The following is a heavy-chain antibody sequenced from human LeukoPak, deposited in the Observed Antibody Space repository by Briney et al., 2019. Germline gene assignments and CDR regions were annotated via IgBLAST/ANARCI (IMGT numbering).Heavy chain of an antibody. V-gene: IGHV3-7*04. Sequence: AGGPLSLSCAASGFTFSSYWMSWLRQAPGKGLEWVANIKQDGNEKYYVDSVEGRFTIARDNAKNSLYLQMNRLRAEDTAVYYCARECSSGWYYYYYYGMDVWGQGTTVTVSS. J-gene: IGHJ6*02. CDR2: IKQDGNEK. CDR3: ARECSSGWYYYYYYGMDV. D-gene: IGHD6-19*01. CDR1: GFTFSSYW.